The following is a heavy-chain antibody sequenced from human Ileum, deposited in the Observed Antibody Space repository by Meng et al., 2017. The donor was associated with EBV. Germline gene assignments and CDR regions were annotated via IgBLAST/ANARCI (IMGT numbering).Heavy chain of an antibody. D-gene: IGHD4-17*01. CDR2: ESYYGSRQ. V-gene: IGHV3-30*18. CDR1: GFTTMGCV. Sequence: QGKSVGAEGGGVKRGVSLRISCATSGFTTMGCVLQWARQAPGKGLEWVAIESYYGSRQDYTDTVNGRFNISRDNSKNTLYLQMNSLRAEDTAIYYCAKVATGGYYFDSWGQGTLVTVSS. J-gene: IGHJ4*02. CDR3: AKVATGGYYFDS.